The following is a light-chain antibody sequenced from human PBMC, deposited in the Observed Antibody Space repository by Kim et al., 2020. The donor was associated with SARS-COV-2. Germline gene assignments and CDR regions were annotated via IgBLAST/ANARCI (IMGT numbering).Light chain of an antibody. CDR2: QDN. Sequence: SYELTQPPSMSVSPGQTASITCSADKLGDKYVCWYQQKPGQSPVLVIYQDNKRPSGIPERFSGSNSGNTATLTISGTQAMDEADYYCQAWASSTWVFGGGTQLTVL. CDR1: KLGDKY. CDR3: QAWASSTWV. J-gene: IGLJ3*02. V-gene: IGLV3-1*01.